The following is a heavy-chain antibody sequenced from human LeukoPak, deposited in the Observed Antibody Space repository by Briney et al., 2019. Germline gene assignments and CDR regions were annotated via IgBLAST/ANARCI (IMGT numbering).Heavy chain of an antibody. CDR2: IRYDGSNK. Sequence: GGSLRLSCAASGFTFSSYGMHWVRQAPGKGLEWVAFIRYDGSNKYYADSVKGRFTISRDNSKNTLYLQMNSLRAEDTAVYYCSGSPTWDFDYWGQGTLVTVS. D-gene: IGHD1-26*01. CDR1: GFTFSSYG. CDR3: SGSPTWDFDY. V-gene: IGHV3-30*02. J-gene: IGHJ4*02.